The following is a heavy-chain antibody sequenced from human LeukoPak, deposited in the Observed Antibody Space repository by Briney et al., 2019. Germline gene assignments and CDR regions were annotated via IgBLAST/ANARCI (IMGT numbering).Heavy chain of an antibody. CDR2: FDPEDGET. CDR3: ATGTPYSGSYYY. J-gene: IGHJ4*02. V-gene: IGHV1-24*01. D-gene: IGHD1-26*01. Sequence: ASVKVSCKVSGYTLTELSMQWVRQAPGKGLEWMGGFDPEDGETIYAQKFQGRVTMTEDTSTDTAYMELSSQRSEDTAAYYCATGTPYSGSYYYWGQGTLVTVSS. CDR1: GYTLTELS.